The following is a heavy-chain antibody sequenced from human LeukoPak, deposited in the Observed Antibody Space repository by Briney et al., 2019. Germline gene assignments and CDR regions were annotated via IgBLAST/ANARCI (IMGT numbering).Heavy chain of an antibody. CDR2: TYYRSKWYN. Sequence: SQTLSLTCAISGDSVSSNSAAWNWIRQSPSRGLEWLGRTYYRSKWYNDYAVSVKSRITINPDTSKNQFSLQLNSVTPEDTAVYYCARGRRSSFHRYYYYGMDVWGQGTTVTVSS. CDR1: GDSVSSNSAA. J-gene: IGHJ6*02. CDR3: ARGRRSSFHRYYYYGMDV. D-gene: IGHD2-2*01. V-gene: IGHV6-1*01.